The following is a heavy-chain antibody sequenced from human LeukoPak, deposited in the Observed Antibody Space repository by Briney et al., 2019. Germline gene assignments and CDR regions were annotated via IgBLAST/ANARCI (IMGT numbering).Heavy chain of an antibody. CDR1: GGSISSYY. CDR2: IYYSGST. J-gene: IGHJ4*02. Sequence: SETLSLTCTVSGGSISSYYWSWIRQPPGKGLEWIGYIYYSGSTNYNPSLKSRVTISVDTSKNQFSLKLSSVTAADTAVYYCARGAVAGKLDYWGQGTLVTISS. D-gene: IGHD6-19*01. V-gene: IGHV4-59*01. CDR3: ARGAVAGKLDY.